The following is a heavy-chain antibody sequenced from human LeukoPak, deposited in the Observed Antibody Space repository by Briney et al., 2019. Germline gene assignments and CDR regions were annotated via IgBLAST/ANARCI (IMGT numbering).Heavy chain of an antibody. CDR3: AKDRWGGDIVVVPAAADY. CDR2: ISGSGGST. Sequence: GGSLRLSCAASGFTFSSYAMSRVRQAPGKGLEWVSAISGSGGSTYYADSVKGRFTISRDNSKNTLYLQMNSLRAEDTAVYYCAKDRWGGDIVVVPAAADYRGQGTLVTVSS. J-gene: IGHJ4*02. CDR1: GFTFSSYA. V-gene: IGHV3-23*01. D-gene: IGHD2-2*01.